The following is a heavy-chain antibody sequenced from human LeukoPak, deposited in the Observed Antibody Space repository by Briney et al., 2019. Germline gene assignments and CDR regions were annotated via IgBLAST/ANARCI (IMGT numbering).Heavy chain of an antibody. D-gene: IGHD4-23*01. CDR2: INAGKGNT. Sequence: GASVNVSCKASGYIFTSYALHWVRQAPGQRPEWMGWINAGKGNTKYSQKFQGRVTITRDTSASTAYVEVSSLRSEDTAVYHCARTQGVFYGGNSGAFDIWGQGTVVTVSS. CDR1: GYIFTSYA. V-gene: IGHV1-3*01. CDR3: ARTQGVFYGGNSGAFDI. J-gene: IGHJ3*02.